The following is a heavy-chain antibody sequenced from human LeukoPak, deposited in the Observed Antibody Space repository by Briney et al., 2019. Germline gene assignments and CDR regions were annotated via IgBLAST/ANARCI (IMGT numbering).Heavy chain of an antibody. CDR2: ISYDGSNK. J-gene: IGHJ6*02. CDR1: GFTFSSYA. CDR3: ARDQGDYYYYGMDV. D-gene: IGHD3-10*01. V-gene: IGHV3-30-3*01. Sequence: GGSLRLSCAASGFTFSSYAMHWVRQAPGKGLEWVAVISYDGSNKYCADSVKGRFTISRDNSKNTLYLQMNSLRAEDTAVYYCARDQGDYYYYGMDVWGQGTTVTVSS.